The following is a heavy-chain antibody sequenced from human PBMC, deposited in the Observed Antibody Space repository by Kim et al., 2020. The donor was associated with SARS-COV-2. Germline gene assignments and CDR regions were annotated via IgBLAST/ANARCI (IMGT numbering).Heavy chain of an antibody. D-gene: IGHD3-3*01. CDR3: ASNRFLDTYYFDY. Sequence: YAAPVEGRFTISRDNAKNSLYLQMNSLRAEDTAVYYCASNRFLDTYYFDYWGQGTLVTVSS. V-gene: IGHV3-9*01. J-gene: IGHJ4*02.